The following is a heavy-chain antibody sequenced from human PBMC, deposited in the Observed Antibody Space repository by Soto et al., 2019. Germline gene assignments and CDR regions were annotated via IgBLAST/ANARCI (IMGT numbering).Heavy chain of an antibody. Sequence: ASVKVSCKASGYTFSGFYMHWVRQAPGQGLEWMGWINPNSGGTKSAEKFQGRVTMTRDTSISTAYMELSGLTSDDTAVYYCASAAVTGTAGLDFWGQGTQVTVSS. D-gene: IGHD6-19*01. CDR1: GYTFSGFY. CDR3: ASAAVTGTAGLDF. CDR2: INPNSGGT. V-gene: IGHV1-2*02. J-gene: IGHJ4*02.